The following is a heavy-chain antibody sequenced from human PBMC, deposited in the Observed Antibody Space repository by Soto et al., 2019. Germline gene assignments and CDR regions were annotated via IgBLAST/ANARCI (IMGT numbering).Heavy chain of an antibody. CDR2: IDPSDSYT. D-gene: IGHD4-17*01. V-gene: IGHV5-10-1*01. CDR1: GYSFTSYW. Sequence: EVQLVQSGAEVKKPGESLRISCKGSGYSFTSYWISWVRQMPGKGLEWMGRIDPSDSYTNYSPSFQGHVTISADKSISTAYLQWSSLKASDTAMYYCASSMTTVTTQLSVDYWGQGTLVTVSS. J-gene: IGHJ4*02. CDR3: ASSMTTVTTQLSVDY.